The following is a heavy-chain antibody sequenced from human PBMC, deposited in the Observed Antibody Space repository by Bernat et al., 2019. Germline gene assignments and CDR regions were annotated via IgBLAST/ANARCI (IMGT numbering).Heavy chain of an antibody. CDR1: GFTFSSYA. V-gene: IGHV3-30*01. Sequence: QVQLVESGGGVVQPGRSLRLSCAASGFTFSSYAMHWVRQAPGKGLEWVAVISYDGSNKYYAYSVKGRFTISRDNSKSTLYLQMNSLRAEDTAVYYCARGSDIVVVPAAIPGGDYFDYWGQGTLVTVSS. D-gene: IGHD2-2*01. J-gene: IGHJ4*02. CDR2: ISYDGSNK. CDR3: ARGSDIVVVPAAIPGGDYFDY.